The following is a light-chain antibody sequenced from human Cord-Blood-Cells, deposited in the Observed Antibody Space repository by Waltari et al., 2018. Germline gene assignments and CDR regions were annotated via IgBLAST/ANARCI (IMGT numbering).Light chain of an antibody. V-gene: IGLV2-11*01. J-gene: IGLJ1*01. Sequence: QSALTQPRSVSGSPGQSVTISCTGTSSDFGGCNYVSCYQQHPGKAPKLMIYDVSKRPSGVPDRFSGSKSGNTASLTISGLQAEDEADYYCCSYAGSYTYVFGTGTKVTVL. CDR3: CSYAGSYTYV. CDR1: SSDFGGCNY. CDR2: DVS.